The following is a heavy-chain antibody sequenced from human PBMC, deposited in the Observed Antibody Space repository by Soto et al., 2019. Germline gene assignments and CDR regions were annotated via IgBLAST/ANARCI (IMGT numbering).Heavy chain of an antibody. V-gene: IGHV1-2*04. CDR1: GYSFSDYH. D-gene: IGHD2-8*01. Sequence: QVQLVQSGAEVKKPGASVKVSCKASGYSFSDYHIHWVRQPPGQGLEWLGRINPKSGGTSSAQKVQGWVTMTRDTSISTAYMELTRLRSDDTAVYFCARGHSTDCSNGVCSFFYNHEMDVWGQGTTVTVSS. J-gene: IGHJ6*02. CDR2: INPKSGGT. CDR3: ARGHSTDCSNGVCSFFYNHEMDV.